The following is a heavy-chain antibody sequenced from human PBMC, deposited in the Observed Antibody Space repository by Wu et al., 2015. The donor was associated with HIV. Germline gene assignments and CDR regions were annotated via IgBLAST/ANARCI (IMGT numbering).Heavy chain of an antibody. V-gene: IGHV1-69*13. CDR2: IIPIFATA. J-gene: IGHJ4*02. CDR3: AREFWAYGSGSSFDS. D-gene: IGHD3-10*01. CDR1: GGTFNSYG. Sequence: QVQLVQSGAEVKKPGSSVKVSCKASGGTFNSYGISWVRQAPGQGLEWMGRIIPIFATAHYAKKFQDRVNISADEITRTAYMEVTSLRKEDTAVYYCAREFWAYGSGSSFDSWGQGTLVTVSS.